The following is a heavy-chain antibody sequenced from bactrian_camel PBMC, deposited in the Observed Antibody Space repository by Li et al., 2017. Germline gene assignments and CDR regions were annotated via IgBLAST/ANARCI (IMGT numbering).Heavy chain of an antibody. V-gene: IGHV3S25*01. CDR1: GFTFSSYS. CDR2: INSGGSTT. D-gene: IGHD2*01. Sequence: QRGESGGGLVQPGGSLRLSCAASGFTFSSYSLYWVRQAPGGGLEWVSSINSGGSTTHYADSVKGRFTISRDNAKNTVFLQMNSLKPEDTAVYYCVRNYFTKQGAFGYWGQGTQVTVS. CDR3: VRNYFTKQGAFGY. J-gene: IGHJ6*01.